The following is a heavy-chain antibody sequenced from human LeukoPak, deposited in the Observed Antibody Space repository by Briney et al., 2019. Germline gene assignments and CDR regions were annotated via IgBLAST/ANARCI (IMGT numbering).Heavy chain of an antibody. V-gene: IGHV3-7*01. CDR2: IKQEGSEK. CDR1: GFTFEDYG. J-gene: IGHJ4*02. CDR3: ARDRLDF. Sequence: GGSLRLSCAASGFTFEDYGMHWVRQAPGKGLEWVANIKQEGSEKYYVDSVKGRFTISRDNAKNSLYLQMNSLRAEDTAVYYCARDRLDFWGQGTLVTVSS.